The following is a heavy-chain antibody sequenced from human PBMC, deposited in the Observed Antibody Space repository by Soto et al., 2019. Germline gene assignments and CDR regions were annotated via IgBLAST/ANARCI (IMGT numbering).Heavy chain of an antibody. CDR1: GFSLSTSGVG. CDR3: AHRRGGSCYAP. CDR2: IYWDDDK. V-gene: IGHV2-5*02. Sequence: SGPTLVNAKQPLTLTCPFSGFSLSTSGVGVGWIRQPPGKALEWLALIYWDDDKRYSPSLKSRLTITKDTSKNQVVLTMTNMDPVDTATYYCAHRRGGSCYAPWGQGTLVTVSS. J-gene: IGHJ5*02. D-gene: IGHD2-15*01.